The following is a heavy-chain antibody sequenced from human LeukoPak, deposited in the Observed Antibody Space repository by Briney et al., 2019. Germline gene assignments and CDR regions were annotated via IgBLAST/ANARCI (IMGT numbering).Heavy chain of an antibody. CDR3: ARPLTEHIDY. CDR1: GYSISSGYY. J-gene: IGHJ4*02. Sequence: SETLSLTCTVSGYSISSGYYWGWIRQPPGKGLEWIGSIYYSGTTYYNPSLKSRVTISVDTSKNQFSLKLSSVTAADTAVYYCARPLTEHIDYWGQGTLVTVSS. V-gene: IGHV4-38-2*02. D-gene: IGHD2-21*01. CDR2: IYYSGTT.